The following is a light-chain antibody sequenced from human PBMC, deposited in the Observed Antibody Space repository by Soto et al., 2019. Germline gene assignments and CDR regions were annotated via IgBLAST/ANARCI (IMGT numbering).Light chain of an antibody. CDR3: QQRSSSPIT. CDR1: QSVSSY. Sequence: LTQSPATLSSSVGERATISCGASQSVSSYLDWYQQKPGQAPKLLIYDASSMDTSIPASFSGSGSGTDFTLIISRLQPEDFAAYYCQQRSSSPITFGQGTRLEIK. J-gene: IGKJ5*01. V-gene: IGKV3-11*01. CDR2: DAS.